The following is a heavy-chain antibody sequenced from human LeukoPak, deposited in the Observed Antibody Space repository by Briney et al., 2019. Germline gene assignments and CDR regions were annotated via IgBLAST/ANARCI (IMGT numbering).Heavy chain of an antibody. CDR3: ARVVPPTDYGSGSYFWDPYYFDY. Sequence: PGGSLRLSCAAPGFTFSSYAMSWVRQAPGKGLEWVSAISGSGGSTYYADSVKGRFTISRDNSKNTLYLQMNSLRAEDTAVYYCARVVPPTDYGSGSYFWDPYYFDYWGQGTLVTVSS. D-gene: IGHD3-10*01. V-gene: IGHV3-23*01. CDR1: GFTFSSYA. CDR2: ISGSGGST. J-gene: IGHJ4*02.